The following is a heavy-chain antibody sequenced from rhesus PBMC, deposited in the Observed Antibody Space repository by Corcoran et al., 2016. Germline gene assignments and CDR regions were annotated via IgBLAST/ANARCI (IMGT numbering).Heavy chain of an antibody. CDR1: GGSISGLYD. CDR2: FYGSDGRT. D-gene: IGHD5-42*01. Sequence: QVQLQESGPGLVKPSATLSLTCSVSGGSISGLYDWNCIRPSPRKGLEGSGYFYGSDGRTTYSPSLKNRVTISKDTSKNQVSLKLSSVTAADTAVYYCAMGYSHTYNQFDVWGPGVLVTVSS. CDR3: AMGYSHTYNQFDV. V-gene: IGHV4-76*01. J-gene: IGHJ5-1*01.